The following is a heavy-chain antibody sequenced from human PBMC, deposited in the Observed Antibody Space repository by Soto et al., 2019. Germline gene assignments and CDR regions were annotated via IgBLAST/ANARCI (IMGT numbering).Heavy chain of an antibody. V-gene: IGHV3-33*01. J-gene: IGHJ6*02. CDR1: GFSFSTYG. CDR3: ARVEAPLIHSDHYYYGMDV. Sequence: QVQLVESGGGVVRPGRSLRLACEASGFSFSTYGMHWVRQAPGKGLQWVAVIWYDGTNAYYADSEKGRFTISRDNSKDTLYLEMNNLRAEDTAVYYCARVEAPLIHSDHYYYGMDVWGQGTTVTV. D-gene: IGHD5-18*01. CDR2: IWYDGTNA.